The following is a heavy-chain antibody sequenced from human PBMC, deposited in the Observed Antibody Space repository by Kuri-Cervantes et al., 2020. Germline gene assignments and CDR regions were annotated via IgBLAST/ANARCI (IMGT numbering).Heavy chain of an antibody. D-gene: IGHD5-18*01. J-gene: IGHJ6*03. Sequence: ASVKVSCKASGGTFSSYAISWVRQAPGQGLEWMGWISAYNGNTNYAQKLQGRVTMTTDTSTSTAYMELRSLRSDDTAVYYCARDRGGRIRGYSYEKEYMDVWGKGTTVTVSS. V-gene: IGHV1-18*01. CDR2: ISAYNGNT. CDR1: GGTFSSYA. CDR3: ARDRGGRIRGYSYEKEYMDV.